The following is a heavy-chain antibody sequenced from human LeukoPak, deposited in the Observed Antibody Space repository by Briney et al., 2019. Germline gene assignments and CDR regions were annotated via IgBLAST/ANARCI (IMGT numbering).Heavy chain of an antibody. D-gene: IGHD4-17*01. V-gene: IGHV4-59*01. CDR2: IYYSGST. CDR1: GGSISSYY. CDR3: AGGLTTVFEP. Sequence: KPSETLSLTCTVSGGSISSYYWSWIRQPPGKGLEWIGYIYYSGSTNYNPSLKSRVTISVDTSKNQCSRKLSAGTAADTAVYYCAGGLTTVFEPWGQGTLVTVS. J-gene: IGHJ5*02.